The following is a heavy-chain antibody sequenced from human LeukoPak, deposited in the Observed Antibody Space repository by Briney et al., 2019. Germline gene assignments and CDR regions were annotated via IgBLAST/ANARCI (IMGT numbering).Heavy chain of an antibody. V-gene: IGHV4-34*01. CDR2: INHSGST. CDR3: ARRVWFGELLVYYFDY. J-gene: IGHJ4*02. CDR1: GGSFSGYY. D-gene: IGHD3-10*01. Sequence: SETLSLTCAVYGGSFSGYYWSWIRQPPGKGLEWIGEINHSGSTNYNPSLKSRVTISVDTSKNQFSLRLSSVTAADTAVYYCARRVWFGELLVYYFDYWGQGTLVTVSS.